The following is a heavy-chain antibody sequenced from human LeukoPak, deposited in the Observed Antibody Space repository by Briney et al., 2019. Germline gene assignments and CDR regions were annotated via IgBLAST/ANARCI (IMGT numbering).Heavy chain of an antibody. CDR2: IHPSRML. J-gene: IGHJ4*02. CDR3: SRGLDSRKLGY. D-gene: IGHD3-22*01. Sequence: SETLSLTCTVSGASFNSDDQYWNWIRPSPGKGLEWIGSIHPSRMLYNNPSLESRVTMSRDTSKNQFSLNLNSVTAADTAVYFCSRGLDSRKLGYWGQGILVTVCS. V-gene: IGHV4-31*03. CDR1: GASFNSDDQY.